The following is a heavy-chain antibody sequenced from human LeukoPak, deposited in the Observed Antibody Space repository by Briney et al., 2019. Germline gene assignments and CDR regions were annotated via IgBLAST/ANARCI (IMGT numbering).Heavy chain of an antibody. CDR1: GFTFSSYT. V-gene: IGHV3-21*01. Sequence: PGGSLRLSCAASGFTFSSYTMNWVRQAPGKGLEWVSSISSSSYYIYHADSVKGRFTISRDNAKNSLYLQMNSLRAEDTAVYYCARNSETWDYSDSGGYLHWGQGTLVTVSS. J-gene: IGHJ4*02. CDR2: ISSSSYYI. D-gene: IGHD3-22*01. CDR3: ARNSETWDYSDSGGYLH.